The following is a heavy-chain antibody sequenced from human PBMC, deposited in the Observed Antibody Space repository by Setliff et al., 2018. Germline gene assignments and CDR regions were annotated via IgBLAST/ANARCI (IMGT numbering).Heavy chain of an antibody. V-gene: IGHV3-48*01. CDR3: MSGHASGSRGY. CDR2: IANSGSPI. J-gene: IGHJ4*02. D-gene: IGHD1-26*01. CDR1: RFTFSSYT. Sequence: GESLKISCAASRFTFSSYTMNWVRQAPGKGLEWVSYIANSGSPIYYADSVKGRFTISRDNAKNSVYLQMNSLRVEDTAVYYCMSGHASGSRGYWGQGTLVTVSS.